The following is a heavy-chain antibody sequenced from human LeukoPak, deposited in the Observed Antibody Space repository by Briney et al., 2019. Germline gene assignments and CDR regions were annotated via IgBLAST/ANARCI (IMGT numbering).Heavy chain of an antibody. V-gene: IGHV3-48*03. CDR1: GFTFSSYE. CDR2: ISSSGSTI. CDR3: ARAPGYSSSWFKPDYYYYGMDV. Sequence: GGSLRLSCAASGFTFSSYEMNWVRQAPGKGLEWVSYISSSGSTIYYADSVKGRFTISRDNAKNSLYPQVNSLRAEDTAVYYCARAPGYSSSWFKPDYYYYGMDVWGQGTTVTVSS. J-gene: IGHJ6*02. D-gene: IGHD6-13*01.